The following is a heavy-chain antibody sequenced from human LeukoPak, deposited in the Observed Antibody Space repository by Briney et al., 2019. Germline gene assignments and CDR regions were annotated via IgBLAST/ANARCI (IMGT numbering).Heavy chain of an antibody. CDR3: AKDRRSGWYETLDY. V-gene: IGHV3-23*01. J-gene: IGHJ4*02. D-gene: IGHD6-19*01. CDR2: ISGSGGST. Sequence: PGGPLRLSCAASGFTFSSYAMSWVRQAPGKGLEWVSAISGSGGSTYYADSVKGRFTLSRDNSKNTLYLQMNSLRAEDTAVYYCAKDRRSGWYETLDYWGQGTLVTVSS. CDR1: GFTFSSYA.